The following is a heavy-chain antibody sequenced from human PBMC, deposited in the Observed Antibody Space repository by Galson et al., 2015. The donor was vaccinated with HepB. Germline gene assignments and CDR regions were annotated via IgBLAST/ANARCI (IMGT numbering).Heavy chain of an antibody. CDR3: ARGDSYDTSGYFDS. V-gene: IGHV3-30-3*01. CDR2: ISYDGTTK. CDR1: GFTFSSYA. J-gene: IGHJ5*01. Sequence: LRLSCAASGFTFSSYAMHWVRQAPGKGLEWVAVISYDGTTKYYADSVKGRFTISRDNSKNTLYLQMNSLRAEETAVYYCARGDSYDTSGYFDSWGQGTLVTVYS. D-gene: IGHD3-22*01.